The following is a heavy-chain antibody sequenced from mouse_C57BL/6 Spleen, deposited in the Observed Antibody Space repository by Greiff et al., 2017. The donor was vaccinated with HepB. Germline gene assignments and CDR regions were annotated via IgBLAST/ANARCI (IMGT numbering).Heavy chain of an antibody. J-gene: IGHJ4*01. D-gene: IGHD2-5*01. CDR3: ARYYSNSGAMDY. V-gene: IGHV1-55*01. Sequence: QVQLQQPGAELVKPGASVKMSCKASGYTFTSYWITWVKQRPGQGLEWIGDIYPGSGSTSYNEKFKSKATLTVDTSSSTAYMQLSSLTSEDSAVYYCARYYSNSGAMDYWGQGTSVTVSS. CDR2: IYPGSGST. CDR1: GYTFTSYW.